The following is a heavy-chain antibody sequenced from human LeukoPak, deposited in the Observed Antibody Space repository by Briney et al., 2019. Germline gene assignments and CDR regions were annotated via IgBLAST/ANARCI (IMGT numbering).Heavy chain of an antibody. J-gene: IGHJ6*02. V-gene: IGHV1-69*04. CDR2: IIPIFGIA. CDR3: ARGLTVGGWYDYYGMDV. CDR1: GGTFSSYA. Sequence: SVKVSCKASGGTFSSYAISWVRQAPGQGLEWMGRIIPIFGIANYARKFQGRVTITADKSTSTAYMELSSLRSEDTAVYYCARGLTVGGWYDYYGMDVWGQGTTVTVSS. D-gene: IGHD6-19*01.